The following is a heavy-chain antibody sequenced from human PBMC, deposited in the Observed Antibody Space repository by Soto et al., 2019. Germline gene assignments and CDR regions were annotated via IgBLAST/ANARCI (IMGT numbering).Heavy chain of an antibody. Sequence: SLRLSCVGSGFTFSNYGMHWVRQPPGKGLEWVALISDDGDKRYYAASVRGRLIIARDNSKDTLYLQMNSLGPDDTAVYFCAKARVRNVGANSFDYWGQGTPVTVS. CDR1: GFTFSNYG. V-gene: IGHV3-30*18. CDR3: AKARVRNVGANSFDY. D-gene: IGHD1-26*01. J-gene: IGHJ4*02. CDR2: ISDDGDKR.